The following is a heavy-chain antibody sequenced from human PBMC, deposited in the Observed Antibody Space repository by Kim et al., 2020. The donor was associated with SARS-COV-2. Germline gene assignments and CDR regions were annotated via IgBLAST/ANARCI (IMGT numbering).Heavy chain of an antibody. J-gene: IGHJ6*01. V-gene: IGHV3-15*01. D-gene: IGHD1-1*01. CDR1: GFTFIDAW. CDR2: IKSYGGAT. CDR3: XWXHDMYYTMNV. Sequence: GGSLRLSCAASGFTFIDAWMSWVRQAPGKGLEWVGRIKSYGGATDYAAPVKXXXXXAXXNSXXXVYXXMDSLTTEDTXXXXGXWXHDMYYTMNVWGQGTTXSVX.